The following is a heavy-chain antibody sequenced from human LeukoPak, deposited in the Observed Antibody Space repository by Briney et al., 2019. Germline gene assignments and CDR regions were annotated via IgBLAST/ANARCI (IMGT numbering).Heavy chain of an antibody. CDR2: ISSSSSYI. V-gene: IGHV3-21*01. Sequence: TGGSLRLSCAASGFTFSSYSMNWVRQAPGKGLEWVSSISSSSSYIYYADSVKGRFTISRDNAKNSLYLQMNSLRAEDTAVYYCARDNHYGSASWLSYWGQGTLVTVSS. CDR1: GFTFSSYS. CDR3: ARDNHYGSASWLSY. J-gene: IGHJ4*02. D-gene: IGHD3-10*01.